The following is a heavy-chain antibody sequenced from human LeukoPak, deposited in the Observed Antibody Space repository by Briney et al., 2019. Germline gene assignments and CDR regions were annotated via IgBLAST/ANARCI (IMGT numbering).Heavy chain of an antibody. V-gene: IGHV1-69*13. CDR3: ARDHWVAGTYGYFDY. Sequence: ASVKVSCKASGGTFSSYAISWVRQAPGQGLEWMGGIIPIFGTANYAQKFQGRVTITADESTSTAYMELSSLRSEDTAVYYCARDHWVAGTYGYFDYWGQGTLVTVSS. D-gene: IGHD2-15*01. CDR1: GGTFSSYA. J-gene: IGHJ4*02. CDR2: IIPIFGTA.